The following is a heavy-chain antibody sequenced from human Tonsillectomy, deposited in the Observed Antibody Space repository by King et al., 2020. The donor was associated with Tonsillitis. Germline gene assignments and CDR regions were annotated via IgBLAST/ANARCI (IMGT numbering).Heavy chain of an antibody. J-gene: IGHJ3*02. CDR2: INTNSYTI. V-gene: IGHV3-48*02. CDR3: ARENGYAFDM. Sequence: VQLVESGGGLVQPGRSLRLSCEASGFTFSSFDMSWVRQAPGKGLEWVSYINTNSYTIYYADSVKGRFTISRDNAKNLVYLQMNSLRDEDTAVYYCARENGYAFDMWGQGTIVTVSS. CDR1: GFTFSSFD. D-gene: IGHD6-25*01.